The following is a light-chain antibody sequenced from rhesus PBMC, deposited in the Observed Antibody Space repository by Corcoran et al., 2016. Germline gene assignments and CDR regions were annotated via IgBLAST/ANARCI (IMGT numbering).Light chain of an antibody. CDR1: QGISKD. CDR2: ESS. CDR3: QQHDSAPRT. J-gene: IGKJ1*01. Sequence: DIQMTQSPSSLSASVGDTVTITCQASQGISKDLAWYQQKLGKASKLLVYESSTLQSGVPSRFSGSGSGTEFTLTITSLQPEEFATYYCQQHDSAPRTFGQGTKVEIK. V-gene: IGKV1-25*01.